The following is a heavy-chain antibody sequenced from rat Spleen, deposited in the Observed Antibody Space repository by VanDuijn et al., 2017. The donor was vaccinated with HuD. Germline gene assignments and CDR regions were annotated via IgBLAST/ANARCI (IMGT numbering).Heavy chain of an antibody. J-gene: IGHJ2*01. Sequence: EVQLVESGGGLVQPGNSLKLSCAASGFTFSDYDMAWVRQAPTKGLEWVASISPSGGSTYYRDSVKGRFTVSRDNAKNTLYLQMNSLRSEDTATYYCTSYGGYAHYWGQGVMVTVSS. D-gene: IGHD1-11*01. V-gene: IGHV5S23*01. CDR1: GFTFSDYD. CDR2: ISPSGGST. CDR3: TSYGGYAHY.